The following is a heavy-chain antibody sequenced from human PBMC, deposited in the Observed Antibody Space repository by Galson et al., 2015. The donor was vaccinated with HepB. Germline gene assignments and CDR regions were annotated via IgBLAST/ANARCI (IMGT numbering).Heavy chain of an antibody. D-gene: IGHD3-3*01. V-gene: IGHV1-8*01. Sequence: SVKVSCKASGYTFTSYDINWVRQATGQGLEWMGWMNPNSGNTGYAQKFQGRVTMTRNTSISTAYMELSSLRSEDTAVYYCATALIDDFWSGYHYYMDVWGKGTTVTVSS. CDR3: ATALIDDFWSGYHYYMDV. J-gene: IGHJ6*03. CDR1: GYTFTSYD. CDR2: MNPNSGNT.